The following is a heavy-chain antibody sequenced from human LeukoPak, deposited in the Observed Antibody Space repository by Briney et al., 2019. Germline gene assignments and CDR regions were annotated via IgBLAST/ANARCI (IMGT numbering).Heavy chain of an antibody. V-gene: IGHV3-15*07. Sequence: GRSLRLSCAASGFTFSSYAMHWVRQAPGKGLEWVGRIKPKTDGEATEYAAPVKGRFSISRDDSKSMMYLQMNSLKTEDTAVYYCITPLPYSAQGGQGTLVTVSS. CDR2: IKPKTDGEAT. CDR3: ITPLPYSAQ. J-gene: IGHJ4*02. D-gene: IGHD2-21*01. CDR1: GFTFSSYA.